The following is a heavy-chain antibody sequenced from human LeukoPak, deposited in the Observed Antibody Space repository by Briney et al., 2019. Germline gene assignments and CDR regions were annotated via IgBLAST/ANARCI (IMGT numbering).Heavy chain of an antibody. J-gene: IGHJ4*02. Sequence: PGRSLRLSCAASGFTFSSYAMHWVRQAPGKGLEWVAVISYDGSNKYYADSVKGRFTISRDNSKNTLYLQMNSLRAEDTAVYYCARVGSLGSGWYRIDYWGQGTLVTVSS. D-gene: IGHD6-19*01. CDR2: ISYDGSNK. CDR1: GFTFSSYA. CDR3: ARVGSLGSGWYRIDY. V-gene: IGHV3-30-3*01.